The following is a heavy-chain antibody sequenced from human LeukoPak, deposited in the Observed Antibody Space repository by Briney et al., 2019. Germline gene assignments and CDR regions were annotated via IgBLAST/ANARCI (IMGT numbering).Heavy chain of an antibody. J-gene: IGHJ4*02. CDR3: AKDPRFGKTNSYYLDY. Sequence: GGSLRLSCAASGFSFYNYAMTWVRQAPGKGLEWVSSLSSSGAGTYYADPVKGRFTISRDNSKNTLFLQMNSLRAEDTAIYYCAKDPRFGKTNSYYLDYWGQGTLVTVSS. V-gene: IGHV3-23*01. CDR1: GFSFYNYA. D-gene: IGHD3-3*01. CDR2: LSSSGAGT.